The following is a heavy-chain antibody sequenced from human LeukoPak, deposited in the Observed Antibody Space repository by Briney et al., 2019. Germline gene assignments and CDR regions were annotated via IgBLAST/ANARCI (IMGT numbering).Heavy chain of an antibody. CDR2: INHSGST. CDR3: AREPYYDSSGFTPRGSFDY. CDR1: GGSFSGYY. J-gene: IGHJ4*02. Sequence: SETLSLTCAVYGGSFSGYYWSWIRQPPGKGLEWIGEINHSGSTNYNPSLKSRVTMSVDTSKNQFSLKLSSVTAADTAVYYCAREPYYDSSGFTPRGSFDYWGQGTLVTVSS. V-gene: IGHV4-34*01. D-gene: IGHD3-22*01.